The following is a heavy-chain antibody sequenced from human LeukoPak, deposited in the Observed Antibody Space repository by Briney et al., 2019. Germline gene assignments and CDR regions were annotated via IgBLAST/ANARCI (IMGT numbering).Heavy chain of an antibody. CDR2: IYPGDSDA. Sequence: GESLKISCNVSGDTFTTYWIAWVRQMPGKGLEWMGIIYPGDSDAKYNPSFQGQVTFSVDKSAGTAFLQWHSLQASDTAMYYCARGAYDYPRDAFDMWGQGTMVTVSS. D-gene: IGHD5-12*01. CDR3: ARGAYDYPRDAFDM. V-gene: IGHV5-51*01. CDR1: GDTFTTYW. J-gene: IGHJ3*02.